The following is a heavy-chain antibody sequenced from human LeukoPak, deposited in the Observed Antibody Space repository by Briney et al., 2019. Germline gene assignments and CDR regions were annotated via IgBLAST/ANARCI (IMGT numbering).Heavy chain of an antibody. CDR3: ARGLWFGDENPPYFDY. J-gene: IGHJ4*02. Sequence: SETLSLTCTVSGGSISSYYWSWIRQPAGKGLGWIGRIYTSGTTNYNPSLKSRVTISIDTSKNQFSLKLSSVTAADTAVYYCARGLWFGDENPPYFDYWGQGTLVTVSS. V-gene: IGHV4-4*07. D-gene: IGHD3-10*01. CDR1: GGSISSYY. CDR2: IYTSGTT.